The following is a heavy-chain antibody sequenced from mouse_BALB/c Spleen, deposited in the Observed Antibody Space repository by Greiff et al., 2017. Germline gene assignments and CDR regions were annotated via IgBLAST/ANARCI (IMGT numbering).Heavy chain of an antibody. CDR1: GFNIKDTY. V-gene: IGHV14-3*02. D-gene: IGHD2-3*01. J-gene: IGHJ4*01. Sequence: EVKLVESGAELVKPGASVKLSCTASGFNIKDTYMHWVKQRPEQGLEWIGRIDPANGNTKYDPKFQGKATITADTSSNTAYLQLSSLTSEDTAVYYCARCDSYYPLYAMDYWGQGTSVTVSS. CDR2: IDPANGNT. CDR3: ARCDSYYPLYAMDY.